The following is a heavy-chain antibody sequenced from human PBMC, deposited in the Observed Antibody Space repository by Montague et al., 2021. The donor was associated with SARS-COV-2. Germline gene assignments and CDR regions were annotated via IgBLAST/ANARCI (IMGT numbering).Heavy chain of an antibody. J-gene: IGHJ3*01. V-gene: IGHV5-51*01. CDR3: ARRDRAAEGGNTFDL. Sequence: QSGAEVKKPGESLRISCKGSRNGFINYWIAWVRQMPGKGLQWMGXIYPGDSDIRYSESFQGQVTISVDKSIRTAYLQWSSLKTSDTAIYFCARRDRAAEGGNTFDLWGQGTMVTVSS. D-gene: IGHD2/OR15-2a*01. CDR1: RNGFINYW. CDR2: IYPGDSDI.